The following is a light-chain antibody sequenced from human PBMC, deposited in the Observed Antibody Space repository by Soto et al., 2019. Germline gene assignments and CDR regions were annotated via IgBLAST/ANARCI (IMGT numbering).Light chain of an antibody. J-gene: IGKJ1*01. CDR2: GAS. Sequence: IVMTQSPATLSVSPGERATLSCRASQTISANLAWYQQRPGQAPRLLIYGASTRATGIPARFSGSGSGTEFTLTISSLQPEDFTVYSCLQYHNLWAFGQGTKVDIK. CDR1: QTISAN. V-gene: IGKV3-15*01. CDR3: LQYHNLWA.